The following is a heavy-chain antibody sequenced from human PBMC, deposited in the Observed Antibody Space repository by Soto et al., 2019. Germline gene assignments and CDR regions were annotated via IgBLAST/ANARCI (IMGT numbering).Heavy chain of an antibody. CDR3: AKGGYSGYENYFDY. D-gene: IGHD5-12*01. J-gene: IGHJ4*02. V-gene: IGHV3-23*01. CDR2: ISGSGGST. CDR1: GFTFSSYA. Sequence: AGSLRLSCAASGFTFSSYAMRWVRQAPGEGLEWVSAISGSGGSTYYADSVKGRFTISRDNSKNTLYLQMNSLRAEDTAVYYCAKGGYSGYENYFDYWGQGTVV.